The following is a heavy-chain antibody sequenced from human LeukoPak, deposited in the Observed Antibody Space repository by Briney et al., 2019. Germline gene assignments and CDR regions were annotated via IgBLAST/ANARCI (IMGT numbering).Heavy chain of an antibody. CDR1: GFTFSSYA. V-gene: IGHV3-23*01. CDR3: AKKGQGAGNWYELDY. CDR2: IGGRGVTT. J-gene: IGHJ4*02. Sequence: GGSLRLSCAASGFTFSSYAMSWVRQAPGKGLEWVSTIGGRGVTTFYADSVKGRFTVSRDNSKNTLYLQMNSLRAEDSAVYYCAKKGQGAGNWYELDYWGQGTPVTVSS. D-gene: IGHD1-1*01.